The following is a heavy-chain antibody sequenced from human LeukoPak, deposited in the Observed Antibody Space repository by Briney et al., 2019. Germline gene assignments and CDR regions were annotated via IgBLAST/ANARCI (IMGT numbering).Heavy chain of an antibody. J-gene: IGHJ6*03. CDR3: ARDATVVPAAIPVSNLRYYYYYYMDV. CDR2: ISSNGGST. D-gene: IGHD2-2*01. CDR1: GFTFSSYA. Sequence: GGSLRLSCAASGFTFSSYAMHWVRQAPGKGLEYVSAISSNGGSTYYANSVKGRFTISRDNSKNTLYLQMGSLRAEDMAVYYCARDATVVPAAIPVSNLRYYYYYYMDVWGKGTTVTVSS. V-gene: IGHV3-64*01.